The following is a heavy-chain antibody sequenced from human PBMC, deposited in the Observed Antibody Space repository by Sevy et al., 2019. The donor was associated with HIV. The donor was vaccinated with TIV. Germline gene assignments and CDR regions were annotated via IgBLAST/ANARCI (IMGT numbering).Heavy chain of an antibody. D-gene: IGHD3-22*01. CDR2: IDSSDSFM. J-gene: IGHJ4*02. CDR3: ARERESSPRYYHDNSGYYPDY. CDR1: GFTFSDYY. Sequence: GGSLRLSCAASGFTFSDYYMSWIRQSPGKGLEWVSYIDSSDSFMFYADSVKGRFTISRDNAKNSLYFQMNSLRVEDTAIYYCARERESSPRYYHDNSGYYPDYWGQGTLVTVSS. V-gene: IGHV3-11*01.